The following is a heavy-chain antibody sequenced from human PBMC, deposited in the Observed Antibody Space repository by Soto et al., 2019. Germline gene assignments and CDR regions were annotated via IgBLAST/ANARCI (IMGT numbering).Heavy chain of an antibody. Sequence: QVKLVESGGGVVQPGTSLRLSCTASGFDFSNSGIQWVRQTPGKGLEWVALISFDGDKYYVDSVKGRFTIPRDNPTNTVYLQMNRLRPEETGVYYCARDYARGWCQFWGQGTLVTVSS. CDR1: GFDFSNSG. V-gene: IGHV3-30*03. CDR3: ARDYARGWCQF. J-gene: IGHJ4*02. D-gene: IGHD2-8*02. CDR2: ISFDGDK.